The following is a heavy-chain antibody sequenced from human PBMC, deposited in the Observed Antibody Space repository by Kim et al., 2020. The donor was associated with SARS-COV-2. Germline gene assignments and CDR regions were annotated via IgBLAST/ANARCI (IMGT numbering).Heavy chain of an antibody. D-gene: IGHD3-10*01. Sequence: TDGGTTDYAAPGKGRFTISRDASKNTLYLQMNSLKTEDTAVYYCTDGGYWGQGTLVTVSS. J-gene: IGHJ4*02. CDR2: TDGGTT. V-gene: IGHV3-15*01. CDR3: TDGGY.